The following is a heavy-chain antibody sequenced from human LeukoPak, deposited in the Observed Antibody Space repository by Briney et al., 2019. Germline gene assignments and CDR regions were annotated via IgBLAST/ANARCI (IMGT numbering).Heavy chain of an antibody. J-gene: IGHJ6*03. CDR2: ISSSSSYI. CDR1: GFTFSSYS. D-gene: IGHD5-18*01. Sequence: PGGSLRLSCAASGFTFSSYSMNWVRQAPGKGLEWVSSISSSSSYIYYADSVKGRFTISRDNAKNSLYLQMNSLRAEDTAVYYCARAYTARENYFYYYMDVWGKGTTVTVSS. V-gene: IGHV3-21*04. CDR3: ARAYTARENYFYYYMDV.